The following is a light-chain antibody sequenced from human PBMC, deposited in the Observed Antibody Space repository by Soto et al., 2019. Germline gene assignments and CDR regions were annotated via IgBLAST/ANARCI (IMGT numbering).Light chain of an antibody. CDR2: GAS. Sequence: QLTQSPSSLSASVGDRVTISCRASPGIANFLAWYQQKPGQAPKLLIYGASTLQSGVPSRFSGSGSGTDFTLTISSLPPEDFSTYYCQQLNSFPIPCGPGTKVDIK. CDR3: QQLNSFPIP. V-gene: IGKV1-9*01. J-gene: IGKJ3*01. CDR1: PGIANF.